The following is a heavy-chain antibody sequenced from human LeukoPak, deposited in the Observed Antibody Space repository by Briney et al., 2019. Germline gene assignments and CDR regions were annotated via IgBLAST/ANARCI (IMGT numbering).Heavy chain of an antibody. D-gene: IGHD3-16*01. V-gene: IGHV3-21*01. CDR3: ARGGGAYYYMAV. CDR1: GFTFTTHT. CDR2: LSSSSSYI. J-gene: IGHJ6*03. Sequence: GGSLRLSCAASGFTFTTHTMNWVRQAPGKGLEWVSSLSSSSSYIYYADSVKGRFTISRDSAKNSLYLQMNSLRAEDTAVYYCARGGGAYYYMAVWGKGTTVTVSS.